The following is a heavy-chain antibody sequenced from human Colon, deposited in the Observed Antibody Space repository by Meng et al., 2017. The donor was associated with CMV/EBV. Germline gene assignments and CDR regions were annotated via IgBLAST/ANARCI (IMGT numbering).Heavy chain of an antibody. D-gene: IGHD6-19*01. Sequence: GGSLRLSCAASGFNFSDYWMHWVRQVPGKGLVWVSSVNREGSNTNYADSVKGRFTISRDNARNTLYLQMNSLRVEDTAVYYCAREERGSGWSADYWGQGTLVTVSS. J-gene: IGHJ4*02. CDR1: GFNFSDYW. CDR2: VNREGSNT. V-gene: IGHV3-74*01. CDR3: AREERGSGWSADY.